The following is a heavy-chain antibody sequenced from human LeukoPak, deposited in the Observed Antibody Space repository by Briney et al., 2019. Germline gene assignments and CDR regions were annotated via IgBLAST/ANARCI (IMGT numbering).Heavy chain of an antibody. D-gene: IGHD3-9*01. CDR2: LSKSGNT. Sequence: PSETLSLTCTVSGGSISSYYWSWIRLPPGKGLEWIGYLSKSGNTNYSPSLKSRVTIFGDTSKNQFFLKLSSVTAADTAVYYCAKARYVNSFYAFDIWGQGTLVTVSS. CDR3: AKARYVNSFYAFDI. J-gene: IGHJ3*02. V-gene: IGHV4-59*01. CDR1: GGSISSYY.